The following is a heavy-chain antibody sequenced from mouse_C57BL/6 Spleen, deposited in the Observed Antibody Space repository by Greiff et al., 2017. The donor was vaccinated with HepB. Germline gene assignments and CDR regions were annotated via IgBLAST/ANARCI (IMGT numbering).Heavy chain of an antibody. V-gene: IGHV5-4*01. CDR3: ARESDYYGSSPSAMDY. J-gene: IGHJ4*01. CDR2: ISDGGSYT. D-gene: IGHD1-1*01. Sequence: EVQLVESGGGLVKPGGSLKLSCAASGFTFSSYAMSWVRQTPEKRLEWVATISDGGSYTYYPDNVKGRFTISRDNAKNNLYLQMSHLKSEDTAMYYCARESDYYGSSPSAMDYWGQGTSVTVSS. CDR1: GFTFSSYA.